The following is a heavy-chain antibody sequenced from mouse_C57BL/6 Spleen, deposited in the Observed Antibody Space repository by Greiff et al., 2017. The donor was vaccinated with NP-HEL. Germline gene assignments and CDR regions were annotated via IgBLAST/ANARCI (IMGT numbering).Heavy chain of an antibody. CDR2: ISNGGGST. Sequence: EVKVVESGGGLVQPGGSLKLSCAASGFTFSDYYMYWVRQTPEKRLEWVAYISNGGGSTYYPDTVKGRFTISRDNAKNTLYLQMSRLKSEDTAMYYCARLSDYDYDDWYFDVWGTGTTVTVSS. CDR1: GFTFSDYY. J-gene: IGHJ1*03. D-gene: IGHD2-4*01. V-gene: IGHV5-12*01. CDR3: ARLSDYDYDDWYFDV.